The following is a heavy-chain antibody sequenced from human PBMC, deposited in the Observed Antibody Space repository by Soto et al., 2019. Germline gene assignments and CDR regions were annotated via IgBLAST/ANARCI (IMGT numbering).Heavy chain of an antibody. CDR3: ARGRYGDY. D-gene: IGHD1-1*01. V-gene: IGHV1-18*01. J-gene: IGHJ4*02. Sequence: QVHLVQSGAEVKKPGASVKVSCKGSGYIFTTYGITWVRQAPGQGLEWMRWISAHNGNTNYAQKLQGRVTVTRDTSTSKAYMELRNLRSDDTAVYYGARGRYGDYWGQGALVTVSS. CDR1: GYIFTTYG. CDR2: ISAHNGNT.